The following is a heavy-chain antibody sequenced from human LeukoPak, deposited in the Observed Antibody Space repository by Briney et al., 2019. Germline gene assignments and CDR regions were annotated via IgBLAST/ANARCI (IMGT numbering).Heavy chain of an antibody. CDR3: AKESPGNYYSAYFDY. D-gene: IGHD1-26*01. J-gene: IGHJ4*02. Sequence: HPGGSLRLSCAASGFIFSSYGMQWVRQAPGKGLEWVAVVSYDGTVKYYADSVKGRFAISRDNSRNTLWLQMNSLRAEDTAVYYCAKESPGNYYSAYFDYWGQGTLVTVSS. CDR2: VSYDGTVK. CDR1: GFIFSSYG. V-gene: IGHV3-30*18.